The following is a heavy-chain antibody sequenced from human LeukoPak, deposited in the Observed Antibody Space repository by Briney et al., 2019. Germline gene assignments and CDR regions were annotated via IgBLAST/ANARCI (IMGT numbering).Heavy chain of an antibody. Sequence: GGSLRLSRAASGFTFSGSAMHWARQAFGEGLEWVGRIRSKANSYATAYAASVKGRFTISRDDSKNTAYLQMNSLKTEDTAVYYCTVLETGYSSSGDVWGKGTTVTVSS. CDR3: TVLETGYSSSGDV. V-gene: IGHV3-73*01. CDR2: IRSKANSYAT. D-gene: IGHD6-13*01. J-gene: IGHJ6*04. CDR1: GFTFSGSA.